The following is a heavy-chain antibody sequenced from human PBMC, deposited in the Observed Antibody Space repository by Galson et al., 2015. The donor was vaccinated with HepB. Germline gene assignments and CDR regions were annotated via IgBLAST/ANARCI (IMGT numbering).Heavy chain of an antibody. CDR1: GYSFTSYW. J-gene: IGHJ3*02. CDR2: IDPSDSYT. D-gene: IGHD3-22*01. Sequence: QSGAEVKKPGESLRISCKGSGYSFTSYWISWVRQMPGKGLEWMGRIDPSDSYTNYSPSFQGHVTISADKSISTAYLQWSSLKASDAAMYFCASGGGGGVTMIVVEVNYHAFDIWGQGTMVTVSS. V-gene: IGHV5-10-1*01. CDR3: ASGGGGGVTMIVVEVNYHAFDI.